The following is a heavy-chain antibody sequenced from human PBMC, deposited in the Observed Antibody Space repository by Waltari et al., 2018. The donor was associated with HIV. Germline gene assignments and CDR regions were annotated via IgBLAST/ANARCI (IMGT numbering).Heavy chain of an antibody. J-gene: IGHJ3*01. CDR1: GYSFTTYA. V-gene: IGHV7-4-1*02. Sequence: QVQLVQSGSELKKPGASVKVSCKASGYSFTTYALNWVRQAPGQGLEWMGWINSNTGNPTYAQGFTGRFVVSLDTSVSTAYLQISSLKADDTAVYYCARVDHGAFDVWGQGTMVTVSA. CDR2: INSNTGNP. D-gene: IGHD2-15*01. CDR3: ARVDHGAFDV.